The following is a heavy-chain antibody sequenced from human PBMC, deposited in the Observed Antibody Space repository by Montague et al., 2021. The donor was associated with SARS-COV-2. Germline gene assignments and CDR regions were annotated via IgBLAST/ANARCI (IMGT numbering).Heavy chain of an antibody. Sequence: PALVKPTQTVTLTCTFSGFSLKTPGMCVSWIRRPPGKALEWLARIDWDGDKDFSTSLKTRLTVSRDTSKNQVVLTMTNMDPGDTATYYCARTSPYSGSYKEFDYWGQGVLVTVSS. V-gene: IGHV2-70*11. CDR2: IDWDGDK. CDR1: GFSLKTPGMC. CDR3: ARTSPYSGSYKEFDY. J-gene: IGHJ4*02. D-gene: IGHD1-26*01.